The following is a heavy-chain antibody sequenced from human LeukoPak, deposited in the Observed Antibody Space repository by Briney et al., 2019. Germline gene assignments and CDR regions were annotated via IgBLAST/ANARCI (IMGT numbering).Heavy chain of an antibody. V-gene: IGHV4-59*11. CDR1: GGSISSHY. CDR3: ARGVYGAIQSYYYYMDV. Sequence: PSETLSLTCTVSGGSISSHYWSWIRQPPGKGLEWIGYIYYSGSTNYNPSLKSRVTISVDTSKNQFSLKLSSVTAADTAVYYCARGVYGAIQSYYYYMDVWGKGTTVTVSS. J-gene: IGHJ6*03. CDR2: IYYSGST. D-gene: IGHD4-17*01.